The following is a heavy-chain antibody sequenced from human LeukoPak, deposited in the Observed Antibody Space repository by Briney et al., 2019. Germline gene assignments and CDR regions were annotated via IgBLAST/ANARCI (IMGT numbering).Heavy chain of an antibody. CDR2: ISYDGSNK. Sequence: GGSLILSCAASEFTFSDHWMTWVRQAPGKGLEWVAVISYDGSNKYYADSVKGRFTISRDSSKNTLYLQMNSLRAEDTAVYYCVRGSYGAYDYWGQGSLVTVSS. D-gene: IGHD4-17*01. CDR1: EFTFSDHW. J-gene: IGHJ4*02. CDR3: VRGSYGAYDY. V-gene: IGHV3-30*03.